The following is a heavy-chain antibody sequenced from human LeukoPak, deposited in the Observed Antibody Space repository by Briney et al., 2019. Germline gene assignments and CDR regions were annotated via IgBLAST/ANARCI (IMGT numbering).Heavy chain of an antibody. CDR2: ISSSGSTI. CDR1: GFTFSSYE. D-gene: IGHD6-19*01. CDR3: AIAVAGTTADY. J-gene: IGHJ4*02. Sequence: GGSLRLSCAASGFTFSSYEMNWVRQAPGKGPEWVSYISSSGSTIYYADSVKGRFTISRDNAKNSLYLQMNSLRAEDTAVYYCAIAVAGTTADYWAREPWSPSPQ. V-gene: IGHV3-48*03.